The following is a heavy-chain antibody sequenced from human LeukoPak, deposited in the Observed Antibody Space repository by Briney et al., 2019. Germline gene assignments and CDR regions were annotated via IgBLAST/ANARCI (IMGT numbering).Heavy chain of an antibody. CDR1: GFTFNNAW. Sequence: GGSLRLSCAASGFTFNNAWMSWVRQAPGKGLEWVGRIKGKTDGGTTDYAAPVKGRFTISRDDSENTLYLQMNSLETEDTAVYYCTRYYNSGGSQYYFDYWGQGTLVTVSS. CDR2: IKGKTDGGTT. CDR3: TRYYNSGGSQYYFDY. V-gene: IGHV3-15*01. D-gene: IGHD3-22*01. J-gene: IGHJ4*02.